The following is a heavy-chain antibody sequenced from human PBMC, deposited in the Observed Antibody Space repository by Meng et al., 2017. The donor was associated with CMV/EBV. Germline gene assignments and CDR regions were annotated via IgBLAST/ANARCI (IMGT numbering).Heavy chain of an antibody. CDR3: ARSLDTWGSPYY. CDR1: GYRFITSD. Sequence: ASVKVSCKASGYRFITSDIMWVRQAPGQGLEWMGWISPYNGKRNYAQKIEGRVTLTTDTSTSTAYMELTNLRSDDTAVYYCARSLDTWGSPYYWGQWTLVTVSS. D-gene: IGHD1-26*01. V-gene: IGHV1-18*01. CDR2: ISPYNGKR. J-gene: IGHJ4*02.